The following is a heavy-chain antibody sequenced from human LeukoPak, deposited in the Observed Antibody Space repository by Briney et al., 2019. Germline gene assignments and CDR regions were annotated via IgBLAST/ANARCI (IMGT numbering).Heavy chain of an antibody. CDR1: GGSISSYY. J-gene: IGHJ4*02. CDR3: AAESDSAWFTGGDFDY. CDR2: IYTSGST. Sequence: PSETLSLTCTVSGGSISSYYWSWIRQPAGKGLEWIGRIYTSGSTNYNPSLKSRVTMSVDTSKNQFSLKLRSVTAADTAVYYCAAESDSAWFTGGDFDYWGQGTLVTVSS. V-gene: IGHV4-4*07. D-gene: IGHD2-8*02.